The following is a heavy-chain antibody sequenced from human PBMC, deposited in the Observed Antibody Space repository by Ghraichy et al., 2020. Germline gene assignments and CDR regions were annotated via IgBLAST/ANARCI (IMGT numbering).Heavy chain of an antibody. Sequence: GGSLRLSCEASGFTSGDYALSWVRQTPGKGLEWVSTISRNGRTTYYADSVKGRFTISRDISKSTMYLQMNSLRGDDTAIYYCAKTLPVAPIYFYYYGMDVWGKGTTVTVSS. CDR2: ISRNGRTT. J-gene: IGHJ6*04. CDR1: GFTSGDYA. V-gene: IGHV3-23*01. CDR3: AKTLPVAPIYFYYYGMDV.